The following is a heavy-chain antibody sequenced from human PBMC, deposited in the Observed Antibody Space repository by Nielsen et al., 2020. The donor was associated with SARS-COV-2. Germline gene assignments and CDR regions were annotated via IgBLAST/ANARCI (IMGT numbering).Heavy chain of an antibody. J-gene: IGHJ3*01. V-gene: IGHV4-59*01. CDR3: ARGKRGVAFDV. D-gene: IGHD3-10*01. CDR2: IYCSGST. Sequence: SETLSLTCTVSGGSISGYYWNWIRQPPGKGLEWNGYIYCSGSTTYNPALKSRVPISVDTSKSHFSLKLNSVTAADTADYYCARGKRGVAFDVWGQGSMVTVSS. CDR1: GGSISGYY.